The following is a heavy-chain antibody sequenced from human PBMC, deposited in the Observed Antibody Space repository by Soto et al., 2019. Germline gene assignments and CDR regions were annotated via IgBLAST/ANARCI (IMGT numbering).Heavy chain of an antibody. CDR3: GRGGDPDY. D-gene: IGHD2-21*02. CDR2: INSGGVST. Sequence: GGSLRLSCAASGFTFRNYAMSWVRQAPGKGLEWVSAINSGGVSTYYADSVKGRFTISRDNAKNSLYLQMNSLRAEDTAVYYCGRGGDPDYWGQGTLVTVSS. V-gene: IGHV3-23*01. J-gene: IGHJ4*02. CDR1: GFTFRNYA.